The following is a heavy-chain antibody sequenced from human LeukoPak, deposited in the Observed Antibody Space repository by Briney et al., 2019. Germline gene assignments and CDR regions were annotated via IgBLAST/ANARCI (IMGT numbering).Heavy chain of an antibody. CDR3: ARGVRVFDY. V-gene: IGHV3-7*01. CDR2: IKQDGSEE. Sequence: GVSLRLSCAAPGFTFSSYWMSWVRQAPGKGLEWVANIKQDGSEEYYVDSVKGRFTISRDNAKNSLYLQMNSLRAEDTAVYYCARGVRVFDYWGQGTLVTVSS. J-gene: IGHJ4*02. CDR1: GFTFSSYW.